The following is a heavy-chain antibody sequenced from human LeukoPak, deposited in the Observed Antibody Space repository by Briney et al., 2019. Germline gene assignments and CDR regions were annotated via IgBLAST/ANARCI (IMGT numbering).Heavy chain of an antibody. CDR1: GFTFSNFG. CDR2: IWYDARDQ. D-gene: IGHD2-15*01. CDR3: ARDGCSGGTCLIDP. Sequence: GGSLRLSCAASGFTFSNFGMHWIRQAPGKGLEWVALIWYDARDQNYADSVEGRFTISRDNSKNTLYLQMNSLRVEDTAVYYCARDGCSGGTCLIDPWGQGTLVTVSS. J-gene: IGHJ5*02. V-gene: IGHV3-33*01.